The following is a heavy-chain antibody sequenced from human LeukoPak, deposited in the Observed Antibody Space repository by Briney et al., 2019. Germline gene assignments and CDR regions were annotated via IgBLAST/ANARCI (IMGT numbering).Heavy chain of an antibody. CDR1: GYTFTSYY. Sequence: ASVQVSCKASGYTFTSYYMRWVRHAPGQGLEWMGLISPTGGSTGYAQKFQGRVTMTRDMSTSTEYMELSSLRSEDTAIYYCARDNSVGDNAWWFDPWGQGTLVTVSS. V-gene: IGHV1-46*01. CDR3: ARDNSVGDNAWWFDP. D-gene: IGHD1-26*01. CDR2: ISPTGGST. J-gene: IGHJ5*02.